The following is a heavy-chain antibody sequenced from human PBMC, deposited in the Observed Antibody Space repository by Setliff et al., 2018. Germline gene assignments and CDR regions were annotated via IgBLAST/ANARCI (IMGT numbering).Heavy chain of an antibody. D-gene: IGHD1-26*01. CDR1: GDSISSPNW. CDR3: TRAYSGRHDY. CDR2: IYHSGTT. Sequence: PSETLSLTCTVSGDSISSPNWWNWVRQPPGKGLEWMGEIYHSGTTNYNPSLKSRVTMSVDKSRNQFSLRLTSVTAADTAIYYCTRAYSGRHDYWGQGTLVTVSS. J-gene: IGHJ4*02. V-gene: IGHV4-4*02.